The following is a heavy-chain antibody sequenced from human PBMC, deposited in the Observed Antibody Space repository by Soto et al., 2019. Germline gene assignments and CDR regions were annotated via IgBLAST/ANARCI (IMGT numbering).Heavy chain of an antibody. CDR2: INPNSGGT. Sequence: ASVKVSCKASGYTFTGYYMHWVRQAPGQGLEWMGWINPNSGGTNYAQKFQGWVTMTRDTSIRTAYIELSRLRSDDTAVYYCARGAFSSSSGWQDYYYYYMDVWGKGTTVTVSS. CDR1: GYTFTGYY. V-gene: IGHV1-2*04. J-gene: IGHJ6*03. D-gene: IGHD6-6*01. CDR3: ARGAFSSSSGWQDYYYYYMDV.